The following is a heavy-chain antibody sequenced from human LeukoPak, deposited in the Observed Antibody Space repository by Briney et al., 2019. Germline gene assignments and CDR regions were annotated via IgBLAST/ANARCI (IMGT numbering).Heavy chain of an antibody. D-gene: IGHD3-16*01. V-gene: IGHV3-66*01. J-gene: IGHJ4*02. CDR1: GFTVSTNY. Sequence: GGSLRLSCAASGFTVSTNYMSWVRQAPGKGLEWVSVIYSGGSTYYADSVKGRFTISRDNSKNTLDLQMNGLRAEDTAVYYCAGGGRRYYFDSWGRGTLVTVSS. CDR3: AGGGRRYYFDS. CDR2: IYSGGST.